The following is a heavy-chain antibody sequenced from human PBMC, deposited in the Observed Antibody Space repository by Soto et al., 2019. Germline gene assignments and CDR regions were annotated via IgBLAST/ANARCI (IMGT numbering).Heavy chain of an antibody. Sequence: SATVPLTGTVSGGSISSSRYYWDWISQPPGKGLEGIGSISSTGRTYYDPSLKSRVTISVDTSKNQFSLKLSSVTAADTAVYYCATRGYDILGNYGMDVWGQGTTVT. CDR3: ATRGYDILGNYGMDV. CDR1: GGSISSSRYY. CDR2: ISSTGRT. V-gene: IGHV4-39*01. J-gene: IGHJ6*02. D-gene: IGHD3-9*01.